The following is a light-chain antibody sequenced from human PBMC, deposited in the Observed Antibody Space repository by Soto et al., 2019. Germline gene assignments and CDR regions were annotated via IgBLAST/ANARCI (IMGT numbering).Light chain of an antibody. CDR2: GDN. CDR3: QSYDSTLSARYV. Sequence: QSVLTQPPSVSGAPGQRVSISCTGSTSNIGAPYDVHWYQHLPGTAPKLLIYGDNNRPSGVPDRFSASTSGTSASLAITGLQAEDEGDYYCQSYDSTLSARYVFGTGTKLTVL. V-gene: IGLV1-40*01. CDR1: TSNIGAPYD. J-gene: IGLJ1*01.